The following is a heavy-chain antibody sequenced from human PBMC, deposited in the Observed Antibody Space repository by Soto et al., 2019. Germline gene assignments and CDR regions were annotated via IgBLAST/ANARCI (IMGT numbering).Heavy chain of an antibody. D-gene: IGHD3-3*01. CDR1: GFTFSDYY. J-gene: IGHJ1*01. CDR2: IRNKVKSYTT. V-gene: IGHV3-72*01. CDR3: ARVHENDLRSFQY. Sequence: EVQLVESGGGLVQPGGSLRLSCVGSGFTFSDYYMDWVRQVPGKGLEWVARIRNKVKSYTTEYAASVKGRWTISRDESNSVGYLQVNSLKTEDLAVYHCARVHENDLRSFQYWGQGTLVNVSS.